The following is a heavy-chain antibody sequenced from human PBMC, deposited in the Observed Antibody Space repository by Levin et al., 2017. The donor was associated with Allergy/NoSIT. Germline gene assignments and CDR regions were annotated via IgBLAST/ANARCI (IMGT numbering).Heavy chain of an antibody. D-gene: IGHD3-10*01. CDR3: AKGRSWGFGDLDSYYYGMDV. J-gene: IGHJ6*02. CDR2: ISASGGTT. Sequence: GGSLRLSCAASGFTFKNYAMNWVRQAPGKGLDWVASISASGGTTYYADSAMGRFTISRDNSKNTLYLQINSLRAEDTAVYFCAKGRSWGFGDLDSYYYGMDVWGQGTRVTVSS. V-gene: IGHV3-23*01. CDR1: GFTFKNYA.